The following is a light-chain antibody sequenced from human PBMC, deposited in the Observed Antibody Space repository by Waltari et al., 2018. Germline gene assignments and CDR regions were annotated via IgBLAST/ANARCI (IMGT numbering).Light chain of an antibody. Sequence: QSALTQPASVSGSPGQSITISCTGTSSDVGSNILFSWYQQHPGKAPKLMIYEGSKRPSGVSNRFSGSTSGNTASLTISGLQAEDEADYYCCSYAGSSTYVFGTGTKVTVL. V-gene: IGLV2-23*01. CDR2: EGS. J-gene: IGLJ1*01. CDR1: SSDVGSNIL. CDR3: CSYAGSSTYV.